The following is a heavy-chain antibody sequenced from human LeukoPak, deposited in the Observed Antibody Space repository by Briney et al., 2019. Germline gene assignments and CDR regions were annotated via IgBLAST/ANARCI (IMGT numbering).Heavy chain of an antibody. V-gene: IGHV4-38-2*01. J-gene: IGHJ4*02. D-gene: IGHD2-15*01. CDR2: IYHSGST. Sequence: SETLSLTCAVSGYSISSGYYWGWIRQPPGKGLEWIGSIYHSGSTYYNPSLKSRVTISVDTSKNQFSLKLSSVTAADTAVYYCARGYCSGGSCYYFDYWGQGTLVTVSS. CDR3: ARGYCSGGSCYYFDY. CDR1: GYSISSGYY.